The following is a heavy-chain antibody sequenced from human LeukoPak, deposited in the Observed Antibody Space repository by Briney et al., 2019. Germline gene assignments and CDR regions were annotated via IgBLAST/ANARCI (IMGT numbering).Heavy chain of an antibody. D-gene: IGHD6-13*01. V-gene: IGHV3-7*01. J-gene: IGHJ5*02. CDR2: IKQDGSEK. CDR1: GFIFSNYW. Sequence: GSLRLSCAASGFIFSNYWMTWVRPAPGKGLEWVANIKQDGSEKYYVDSVRGRFTISRDNAKSSLYLQMNSLRAEDTATYYCAREISSWYRTEGRFDPWGQGTPVTVSS. CDR3: AREISSWYRTEGRFDP.